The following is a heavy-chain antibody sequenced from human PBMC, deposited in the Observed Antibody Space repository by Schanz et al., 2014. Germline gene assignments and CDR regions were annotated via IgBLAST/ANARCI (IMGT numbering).Heavy chain of an antibody. V-gene: IGHV3-30*18. D-gene: IGHD3-10*01. J-gene: IGHJ4*02. CDR3: AKYRGYYRVSGSYRELEY. CDR1: GFTFSSYA. Sequence: VQLVESGGGVVQPGRSLRLSCAASGFTFSSYALHWVRQAPGKGLEWVAFVPFDGSQKFYADSVKGRFTISRDNSKNTLYLQMNSLRPEDTAVYYCAKYRGYYRVSGSYRELEYWGQGTLVTVSS. CDR2: VPFDGSQK.